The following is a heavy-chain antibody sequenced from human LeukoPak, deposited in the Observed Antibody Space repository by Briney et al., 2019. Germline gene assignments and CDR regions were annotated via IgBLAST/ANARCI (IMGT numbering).Heavy chain of an antibody. CDR2: MNPNSGNT. CDR1: GYTFTSYD. D-gene: IGHD3-22*01. CDR3: ANSREYYYDSSGPSGDPWWYFDL. V-gene: IGHV1-8*01. Sequence: ASVKVSCKASGYTFTSYDINWVRQATGQGLEWMGWMNPNSGNTGYAQKFQGRVTMTRNTSISTAYMELSSLRSEDTAVYYCANSREYYYDSSGPSGDPWWYFDLWGRGTLVTVSS. J-gene: IGHJ2*01.